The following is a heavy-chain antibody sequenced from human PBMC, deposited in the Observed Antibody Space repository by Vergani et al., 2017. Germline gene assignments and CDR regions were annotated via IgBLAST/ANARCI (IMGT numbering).Heavy chain of an antibody. Sequence: QITLKESGPTLIKPTQNLTLTCTFSGFSLDTGGVGVSWIRQPPGKALEWLAHIFSNDEKSYSTSLKSRLTISKDASKNQVVLTMTNMDPVDTATYYCARIRRRGRSGYDIFDFWGQGILVTVAS. J-gene: IGHJ4*02. CDR3: ARIRRRGRSGYDIFDF. D-gene: IGHD5-12*01. CDR1: GFSLDTGGVG. CDR2: IFSNDEK. V-gene: IGHV2-26*01.